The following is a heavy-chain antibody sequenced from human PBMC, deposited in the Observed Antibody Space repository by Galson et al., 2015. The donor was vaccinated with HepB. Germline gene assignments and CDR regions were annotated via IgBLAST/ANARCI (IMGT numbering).Heavy chain of an antibody. V-gene: IGHV1-69*02. D-gene: IGHD4-23*01. Sequence: SVKVSCKASGGTFSSYTISWVRQAPGQGLEWMGRIIPILGIANYAQKFQGRVTITADKSTSTAYMELSSLRSEDTAVYYCARVDYGGNGHYYYYGMDVWGQGTTVTVSS. CDR3: ARVDYGGNGHYYYYGMDV. CDR2: IIPILGIA. CDR1: GGTFSSYT. J-gene: IGHJ6*02.